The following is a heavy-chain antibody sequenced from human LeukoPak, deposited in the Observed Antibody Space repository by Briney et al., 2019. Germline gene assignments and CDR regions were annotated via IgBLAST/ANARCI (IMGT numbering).Heavy chain of an antibody. CDR2: IRGTGTTT. Sequence: GGSLRLSCAASGFTFSDHAMSWARQAPGKGLEWVSAIRGTGTTTFYAASVKGRFTISRDNSKNTADLQMNSLRAEDTAVYYCAKVSWLGTLPSYHFDSWGQGAQVTVSS. J-gene: IGHJ4*02. D-gene: IGHD6-19*01. CDR1: GFTFSDHA. CDR3: AKVSWLGTLPSYHFDS. V-gene: IGHV3-23*01.